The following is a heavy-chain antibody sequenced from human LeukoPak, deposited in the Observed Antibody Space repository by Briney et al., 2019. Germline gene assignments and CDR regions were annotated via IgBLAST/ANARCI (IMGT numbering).Heavy chain of an antibody. D-gene: IGHD6-13*01. CDR2: INPNSGGT. CDR1: GYTFTGYY. V-gene: IGHV1-2*04. CDR3: ARDQGIAAAGDYYHYGMDV. J-gene: IGHJ6*02. Sequence: ASVKVSCKASGYTFTGYYMHWVRQAPGQGLEWMGWINPNSGGTNYAQKFQGWVTMTRDTSISTAYMELSRLRSDDTAVYYCARDQGIAAAGDYYHYGMDVWGQGTTVTVSS.